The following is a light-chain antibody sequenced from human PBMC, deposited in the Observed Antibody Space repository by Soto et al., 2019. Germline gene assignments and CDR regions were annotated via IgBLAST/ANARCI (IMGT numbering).Light chain of an antibody. Sequence: ALTQHPSASGSPGQSVTISCTGTSSDVGAYDYVSWYQQHPGKAPKLMIYEINKRPSGVPDRFSGSKSGKTASLTVSGLQAEDEADYYCSSFAGSNNFPYVFGTGTKVTVL. V-gene: IGLV2-8*01. CDR3: SSFAGSNNFPYV. J-gene: IGLJ1*01. CDR2: EIN. CDR1: SSDVGAYDY.